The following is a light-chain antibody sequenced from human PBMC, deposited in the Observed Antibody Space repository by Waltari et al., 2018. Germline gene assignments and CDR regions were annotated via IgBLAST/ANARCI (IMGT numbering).Light chain of an antibody. V-gene: IGKV1-33*01. CDR3: QQYENLPLT. CDR1: QDITNY. CDR2: DAP. Sequence: DIQMTQSPSSLSASVGDRVTITCQASQDITNYLNWYQQKPGKAPKLPIYDAPNLETGVPSRFSGSGSGTDFTFTISSLQPEDIATYYCQQYENLPLTFGGGTKVKIK. J-gene: IGKJ4*01.